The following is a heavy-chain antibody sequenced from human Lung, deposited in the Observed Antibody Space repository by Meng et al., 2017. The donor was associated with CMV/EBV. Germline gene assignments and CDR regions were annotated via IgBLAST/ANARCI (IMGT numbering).Heavy chain of an antibody. CDR2: IYIGDTT. D-gene: IGHD6-13*01. V-gene: IGHV3-53*01. J-gene: IGHJ5*02. CDR3: ARGLAADGICDA. CDR1: GFTVRNTY. Sequence: GESXKISCAASGFTVRNTYMNWVRRAPGKGLEWVSTIYIGDTTYYTDSVKGRFTISRDTSKNTLYLQMNSLRVEDTAVYYCARGLAADGICDAWGQGTRVTSAS.